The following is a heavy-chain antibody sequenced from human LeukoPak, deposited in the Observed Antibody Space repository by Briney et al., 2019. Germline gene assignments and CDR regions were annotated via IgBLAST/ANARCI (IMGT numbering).Heavy chain of an antibody. CDR1: GFTFSSYS. D-gene: IGHD1-26*01. CDR3: AKDFGIVGATAGTDY. CDR2: ISSSSSTT. V-gene: IGHV3-48*01. Sequence: GGSLRLSCAASGFTFSSYSMNWVRQAPGKGLEWVSYISSSSSTTYYADSVKGRFTISRDNSKNTLYLQMNSLRAEDTAVYYCAKDFGIVGATAGTDYWGQGTLVTVSS. J-gene: IGHJ4*02.